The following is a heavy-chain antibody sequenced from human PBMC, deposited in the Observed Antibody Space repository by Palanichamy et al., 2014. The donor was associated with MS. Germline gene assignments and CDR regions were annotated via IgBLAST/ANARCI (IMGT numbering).Heavy chain of an antibody. V-gene: IGHV4-34*12. CDR2: VFHSGST. CDR1: GGSFTTYY. Sequence: QVQLRQWGAGLLRPSETLSLTCAVYGGSFTTYYWSWIRQPPGKGPEWIGEVFHSGSTSYNPSLRSRVTISIDTSKKQFSLKLSSVNAADTAVYYCARVWGTSYYFEHWGQGTPVTVSS. CDR3: ARVWGTSYYFEH. D-gene: IGHD3-16*01. J-gene: IGHJ4*02.